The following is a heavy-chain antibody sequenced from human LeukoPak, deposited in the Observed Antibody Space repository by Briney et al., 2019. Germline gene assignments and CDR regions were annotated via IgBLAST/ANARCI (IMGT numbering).Heavy chain of an antibody. J-gene: IGHJ4*02. CDR2: IHYSGSA. CDR3: GRHSGNYLIYFVY. D-gene: IGHD3-22*01. CDR1: GGSISSHY. Sequence: PSETLSLTCTVSGGSISSHYWSWIRKPPGKGLEWIGYIHYSGSAKYNPSLKSRVAISVDTSKNQFSLSLTSVTAADTAVYYCGRHSGNYLIYFVYWGQGTLVTVSS. V-gene: IGHV4-59*08.